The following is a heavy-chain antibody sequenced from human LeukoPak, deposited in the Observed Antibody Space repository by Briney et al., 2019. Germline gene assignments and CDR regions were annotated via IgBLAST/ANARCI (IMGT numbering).Heavy chain of an antibody. J-gene: IGHJ4*02. Sequence: PGGSLRLSCVASGFTFSSYSMNWVRQAPGKELEWISSISGNKNYIYYADSVGGGFTISRDNVRDSLFLQMDSLRAEDTGVYYCARDPHNPGPIDYWGQGTLVTVSS. CDR1: GFTFSSYS. CDR2: ISGNKNYI. V-gene: IGHV3-21*01. CDR3: ARDPHNPGPIDY.